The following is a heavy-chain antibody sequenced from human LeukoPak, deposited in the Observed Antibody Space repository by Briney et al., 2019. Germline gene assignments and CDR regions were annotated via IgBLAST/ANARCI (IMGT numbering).Heavy chain of an antibody. CDR2: IKQDGSEK. J-gene: IGHJ5*02. CDR3: ARASDPWLQLT. CDR1: GFTFSNYW. Sequence: GGTLRLSCAASGFTFSNYWMVWVRQAPGKGLEWVGNIKQDGSEKRYADSVRGRFSISRDNAQTSLYLQMNSLRAEDTAVYYCARASDPWLQLTWGQGTLVTVSS. V-gene: IGHV3-7*05. D-gene: IGHD5-24*01.